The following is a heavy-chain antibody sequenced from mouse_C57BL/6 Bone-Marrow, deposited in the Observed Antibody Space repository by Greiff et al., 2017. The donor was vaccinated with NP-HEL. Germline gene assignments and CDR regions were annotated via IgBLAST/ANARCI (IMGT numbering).Heavy chain of an antibody. V-gene: IGHV3-6*01. CDR1: GYSITSGYY. CDR3: ARGGLRPWFAY. CDR2: ISYDGSN. J-gene: IGHJ3*01. Sequence: EVQLQESGPGLVKPSQSLSLTCSVTGYSITSGYYWNWIRQFPGNKLEWMGYISYDGSNNYNPSLKNRISITRDTSKNQFFLKLNSVTTEDTATYYCARGGLRPWFAYWGQGTLVTVSA. D-gene: IGHD2-4*01.